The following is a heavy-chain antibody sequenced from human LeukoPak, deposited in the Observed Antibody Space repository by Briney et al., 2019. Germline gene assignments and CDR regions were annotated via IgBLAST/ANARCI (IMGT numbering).Heavy chain of an antibody. CDR1: GSTFSTDA. D-gene: IGHD3-3*01. CDR3: VGQSGSASYSVDY. CDR2: ISWNSGSI. Sequence: GGSLRLSCAASGSTFSTDAMHWVRQAPGKGLEWVSGISWNSGSIGYADSVKGRFTISRDNAKNSLCLQMNSLRAEDTALYYCVGQSGSASYSVDYWGQGTLVTVSS. J-gene: IGHJ4*02. V-gene: IGHV3-9*01.